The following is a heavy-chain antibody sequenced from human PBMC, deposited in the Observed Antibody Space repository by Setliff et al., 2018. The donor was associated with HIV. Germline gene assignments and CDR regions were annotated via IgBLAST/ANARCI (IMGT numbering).Heavy chain of an antibody. J-gene: IGHJ4*02. V-gene: IGHV3-53*01. CDR3: ARDSPLSHFDY. Sequence: ETLSLTCAVYGGSFSGYYWSWVRQPPGKGLEWVSVIYSDGSSYYADSVRGRFTISRDNYKNTLYLQMNSLRPEDTAVYYCARDSPLSHFDYWGQGILVTVSS. CDR2: IYSDGSS. CDR1: GGSFSGYY.